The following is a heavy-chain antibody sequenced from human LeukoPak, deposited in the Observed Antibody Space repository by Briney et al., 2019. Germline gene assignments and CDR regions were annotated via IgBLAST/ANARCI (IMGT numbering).Heavy chain of an antibody. CDR2: IYYSGST. CDR3: ARQTVSVRAGIFGDDWFDP. Sequence: SETLSLTCTVSGGSISSYYWSWIRQPPGKGLEWIGYIYYSGSTNYNLSLKSRVTISVDTSNNQFSLKLSNVTAADTAVYYCARQTVSVRAGIFGDDWFDPWGQGNLGTVSS. V-gene: IGHV4-59*08. CDR1: GGSISSYY. J-gene: IGHJ5*02. D-gene: IGHD3-3*01.